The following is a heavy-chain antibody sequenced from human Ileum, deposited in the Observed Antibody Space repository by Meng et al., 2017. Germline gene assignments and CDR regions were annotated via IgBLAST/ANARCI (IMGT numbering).Heavy chain of an antibody. J-gene: IGHJ4*02. D-gene: IGHD3-22*01. CDR2: INHGGNT. V-gene: IGHV4-34*01. CDR1: GGSITDYD. Sequence: QVQPQQWRAGLLKPSNTLSLTCAVYGGSITDYDVSLTRQTPGKGLECIGEINHGGNTNYNPSLKSRVTISIDTSRDQFSLKLTSVTAADTAVYYCARVELRGDTRDSCGLDHWGQGTLVTVSS. CDR3: ARVELRGDTRDSCGLDH.